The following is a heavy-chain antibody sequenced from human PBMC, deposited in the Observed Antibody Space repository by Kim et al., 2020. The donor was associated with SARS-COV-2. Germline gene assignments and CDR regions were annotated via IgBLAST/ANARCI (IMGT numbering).Heavy chain of an antibody. V-gene: IGHV3-23*01. CDR2: ISDSGGRT. D-gene: IGHD4-17*01. CDR1: GFTFSSFA. Sequence: PGGSLRLSCIASGFTFSSFAMSWVRQAPGKGLEWVSAISDSGGRTYYAESVEGRFTISRDNSKNTLYLQLTSLGVEDMATYYCVKENKMGDYTSGFDYWGQGTLVTVSS. J-gene: IGHJ4*02. CDR3: VKENKMGDYTSGFDY.